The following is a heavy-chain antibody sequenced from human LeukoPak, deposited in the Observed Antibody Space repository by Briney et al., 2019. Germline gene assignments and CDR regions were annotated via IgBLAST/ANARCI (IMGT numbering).Heavy chain of an antibody. CDR3: ARHSPTRLLRLWYFQH. D-gene: IGHD4-17*01. CDR2: IYYSGST. CDR1: GGSITSYY. V-gene: IGHV4-59*08. J-gene: IGHJ1*01. Sequence: PSETLSLTCTVSGGSITSYYWSWIRQSPGKGLEWIGYIYYSGSTNYNPSLKSRVTISVDTSKNQFSLKLSSVTAADTAVYYCARHSPTRLLRLWYFQHWGQGTLVTVSS.